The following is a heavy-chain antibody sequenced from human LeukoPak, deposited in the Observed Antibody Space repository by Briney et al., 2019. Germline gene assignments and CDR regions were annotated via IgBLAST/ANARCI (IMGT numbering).Heavy chain of an antibody. CDR1: GFTFSSYG. J-gene: IGHJ4*02. D-gene: IGHD1-26*01. CDR2: IRYDGSNK. Sequence: GGSLRLSCAASGFTFSSYGMHWVRQAPGKGLEWVAFIRYDGSNKYYADSVKGRFTISRDNSKNTLYLQMNSLRAEDTAVYYCANLGSREVRYYFDYWGQGTLVTVSS. V-gene: IGHV3-30*02. CDR3: ANLGSREVRYYFDY.